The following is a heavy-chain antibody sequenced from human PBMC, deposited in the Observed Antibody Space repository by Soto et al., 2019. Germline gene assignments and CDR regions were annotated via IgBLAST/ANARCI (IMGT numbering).Heavy chain of an antibody. J-gene: IGHJ4*02. Sequence: HPGGSLRLSCAASGFTFSNYWMSRVRRAPGKGLEWVANIKQDGSQNYYVDSVKGRFTTSRDNTKNSFYLQMNSLRAEDTAVYYCARDHINGWKFDYWGRGTLVTVSS. CDR3: ARDHINGWKFDY. D-gene: IGHD6-19*01. V-gene: IGHV3-7*01. CDR2: IKQDGSQN. CDR1: GFTFSNYW.